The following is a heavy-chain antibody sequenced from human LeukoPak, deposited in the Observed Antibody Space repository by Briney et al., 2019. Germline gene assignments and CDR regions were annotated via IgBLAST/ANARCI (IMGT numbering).Heavy chain of an antibody. CDR2: IYSGGST. CDR3: ARDLTIFGVVIPYYYYYYMDV. Sequence: PGGSLRLSCAASGFTVSSNYMSWVRQAPGKGLEWVSVIYSGGSTYYADSVKGRFTISRDNSKNTLYLQMNSLRAEDTAVYYCARDLTIFGVVIPYYYYYYMDVWGKGTTVTVSS. J-gene: IGHJ6*03. CDR1: GFTVSSNY. V-gene: IGHV3-53*01. D-gene: IGHD3-3*01.